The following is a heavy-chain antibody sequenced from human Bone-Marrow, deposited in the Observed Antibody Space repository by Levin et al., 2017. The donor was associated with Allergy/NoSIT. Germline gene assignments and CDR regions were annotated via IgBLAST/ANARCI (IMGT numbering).Heavy chain of an antibody. CDR2: ISYDGSNK. J-gene: IGHJ4*02. D-gene: IGHD3-10*01. Sequence: GESLKISCAASGFTFSSYAMHWVRQAPGKGLEWVAVISYDGSNKYYADSVKGRFTISRDNSKNTLYLQMNSLRAEDTAVYYCASHRGSDIDYWGQGTLVTVSS. CDR3: ASHRGSDIDY. CDR1: GFTFSSYA. V-gene: IGHV3-30-3*01.